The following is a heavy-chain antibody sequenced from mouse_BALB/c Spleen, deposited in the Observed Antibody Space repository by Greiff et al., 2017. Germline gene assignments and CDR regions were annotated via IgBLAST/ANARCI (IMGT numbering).Heavy chain of an antibody. CDR2: ISYDGSN. V-gene: IGHV3-6*02. J-gene: IGHJ4*01. Sequence: ESGPGLVKPSQSLSLTCSVTGYSITSGYYWNWIRQFPGNKLEWMGYISYDGSNNYNPSLKNRISITRDTSKNQFFLKLNSVTTEDTATYYWARGPGDYAMDYWGQGTSVTVSS. CDR1: GYSITSGYY. CDR3: ARGPGDYAMDY.